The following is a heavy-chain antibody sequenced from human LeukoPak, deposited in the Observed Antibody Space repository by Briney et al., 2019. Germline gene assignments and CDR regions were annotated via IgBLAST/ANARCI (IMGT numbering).Heavy chain of an antibody. J-gene: IGHJ4*02. CDR2: IQQDGSGK. CDR3: ARGYWYYFDY. Sequence: GGSLRLSCAASGFTFSGYWMTWVRQAPGKGLEWVANIQQDGSGKNYVDSVKGRFTISRDNARNSLYLQMNSLRVEDTAVYYCARGYWYYFDYWGQGTLVTVSS. CDR1: GFTFSGYW. D-gene: IGHD2-8*02. V-gene: IGHV3-7*01.